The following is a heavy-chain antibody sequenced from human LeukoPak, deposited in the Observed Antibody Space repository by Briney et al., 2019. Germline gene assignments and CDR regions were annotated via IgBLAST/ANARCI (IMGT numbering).Heavy chain of an antibody. J-gene: IGHJ4*02. V-gene: IGHV4-59*01. D-gene: IGHD5/OR15-5a*01. CDR3: TRGSTLADDF. Sequence: SETLSLTCTVSGGSIGTYYWNWIRQPPGKGLEWIGYSRYSESSNYNPSLKGRATISVDTSKNQLSLTVNSVTAADTAVYYCTRGSTLADDFWGQGILVTVSP. CDR1: GGSIGTYY. CDR2: SRYSESS.